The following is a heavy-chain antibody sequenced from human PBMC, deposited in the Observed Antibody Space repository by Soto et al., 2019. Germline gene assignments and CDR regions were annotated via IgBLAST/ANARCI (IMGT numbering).Heavy chain of an antibody. CDR3: AKDRSGYSYGYFDY. J-gene: IGHJ4*02. V-gene: IGHV3-23*01. D-gene: IGHD5-18*01. CDR2: ISGSGGST. Sequence: VGSLRLSCAASGFPFSSYAMSWVRQAPGKGLEWVSAISGSGGSTYYADSVKGRFTISRDNSKNTLYLQMNSLRAEDTAVYYCAKDRSGYSYGYFDYWGQGTLVTVSS. CDR1: GFPFSSYA.